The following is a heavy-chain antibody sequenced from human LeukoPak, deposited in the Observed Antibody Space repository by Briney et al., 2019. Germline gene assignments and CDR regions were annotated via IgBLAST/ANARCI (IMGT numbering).Heavy chain of an antibody. CDR2: IYYSGST. CDR3: ARDPGKNYNFWSGRGFDI. CDR1: GGSISSSSYY. J-gene: IGHJ3*02. Sequence: SETLSLTCTVSGGSISSSSYYWGWIRQPPGKGLEWIGSIYYSGSTNYNPSLKSRVTISVDTSKNQFSLKLSSVTAADTAVYYCARDPGKNYNFWSGRGFDIWGQGTMVTVSS. V-gene: IGHV4-39*07. D-gene: IGHD3-3*01.